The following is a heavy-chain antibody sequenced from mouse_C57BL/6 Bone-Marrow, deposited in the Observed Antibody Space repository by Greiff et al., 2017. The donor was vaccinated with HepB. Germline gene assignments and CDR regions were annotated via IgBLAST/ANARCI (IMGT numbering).Heavy chain of an antibody. J-gene: IGHJ2*01. CDR3: ARAILYYGVDY. CDR1: GYTFTSYW. D-gene: IGHD1-1*01. CDR2: IDPSDSET. V-gene: IGHV1-52*01. Sequence: QVQLQQPGAELVRPGSSVKLSCKASGYTFTSYWMHWVKQRPIQGLEWIGNIDPSDSETHYNQKFKDKATLTVDKSSSTAYMQLSSLTSEDSAVYYCARAILYYGVDYWGQGTTLTVSS.